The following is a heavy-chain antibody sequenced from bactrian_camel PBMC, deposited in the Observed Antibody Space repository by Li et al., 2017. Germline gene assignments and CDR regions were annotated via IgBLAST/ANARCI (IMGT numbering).Heavy chain of an antibody. CDR1: GDTASVYS. D-gene: IGHD1*01. V-gene: IGHV3S1*01. J-gene: IGHJ4*01. CDR2: INTRYGVT. Sequence: HVQLVESGGGSAQAGGSMRLDCAVSGDTASVYSLVWFRQAPGKEREGVARINTRYGVTAYADSVKGRFAISQGNSKNSLYLRMNSLKPEDTAMYYCAASRGVASFSAMTYAYWGQGTQVTVS. CDR3: AASRGVASFSAMTYAY.